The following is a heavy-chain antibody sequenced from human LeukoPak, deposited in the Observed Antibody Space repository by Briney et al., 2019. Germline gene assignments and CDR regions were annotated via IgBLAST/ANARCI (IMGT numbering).Heavy chain of an antibody. CDR2: IKKDGSEK. CDR1: GFTFSSYG. Sequence: GGSLRLSCAASGFTFSSYGMSWVRQAPGKGLEWVATIKKDGSEKYYVDSAKGRFTISRDNAKNSLYLQMNSLRAEDTAVYYCARDVGTYDFWSGYSWFDPWGQGTLVTVSS. CDR3: ARDVGTYDFWSGYSWFDP. D-gene: IGHD3-3*01. V-gene: IGHV3-7*01. J-gene: IGHJ5*02.